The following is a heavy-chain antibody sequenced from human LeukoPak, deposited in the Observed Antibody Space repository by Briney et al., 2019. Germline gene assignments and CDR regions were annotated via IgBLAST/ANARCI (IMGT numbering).Heavy chain of an antibody. J-gene: IGHJ4*02. CDR2: LRYDGSNK. D-gene: IGHD2-2*01. CDR1: GFTFSGYA. V-gene: IGHV3-30*02. CDR3: AKVYCSSTSCHYYFDY. Sequence: PGGPRGLSLPPPGFTFSGYAMHGSRQAPGKGLNGGPFLRYDGSNKYYADSVKGRFTISRDNSKNTLYLQMNSLRAEDTAVYYCAKVYCSSTSCHYYFDYWGQGTLVTVSS.